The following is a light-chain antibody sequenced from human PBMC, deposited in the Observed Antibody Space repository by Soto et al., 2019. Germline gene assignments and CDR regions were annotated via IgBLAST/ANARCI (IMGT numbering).Light chain of an antibody. CDR2: DAS. CDR3: QQRSNWPLT. CDR1: QSVSSY. J-gene: IGKJ4*01. Sequence: EIVLTQSPATLSLSPGERATLSCRASQSVSSYLAWYQQKPGQAPRLLIYDASNRATGIPARFSVSGSGTDFPLTISSLEPEDFAVYYCQQRSNWPLTFGGGTKVEIK. V-gene: IGKV3-11*01.